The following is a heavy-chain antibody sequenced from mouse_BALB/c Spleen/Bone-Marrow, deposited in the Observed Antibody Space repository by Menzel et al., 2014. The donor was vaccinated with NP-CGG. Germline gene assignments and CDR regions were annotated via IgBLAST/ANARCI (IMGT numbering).Heavy chain of an antibody. CDR2: INPGSGGT. Sequence: VQLQQSGAELVRPGPSVRVSCKASGYAFTNYLIEWVKQRPGQGLEWIGVINPGSGGTNYNEKLKGKATLTADKSSSTAYMQLSSLTSDDSAVYFCARRDYSFAYWGQGTLVTVSA. CDR1: GYAFTNYL. D-gene: IGHD2-13*01. V-gene: IGHV1-54*01. CDR3: ARRDYSFAY. J-gene: IGHJ3*01.